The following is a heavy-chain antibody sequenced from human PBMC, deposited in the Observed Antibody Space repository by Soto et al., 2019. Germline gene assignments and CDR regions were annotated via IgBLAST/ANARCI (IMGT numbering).Heavy chain of an antibody. Sequence: ASVKVSCKASGYRFTGYYMHWVRQAPGQGLEWMGWINPNSGGTHYAQKFQGRVTMTWDTSISTAYMELNRLRSDDTAVYYCARDTSSSSSDGGGVDFDDWGQGTRVAVS. D-gene: IGHD6-6*01. CDR3: ARDTSSSSSDGGGVDFDD. V-gene: IGHV1-2*02. CDR1: GYRFTGYY. J-gene: IGHJ4*02. CDR2: INPNSGGT.